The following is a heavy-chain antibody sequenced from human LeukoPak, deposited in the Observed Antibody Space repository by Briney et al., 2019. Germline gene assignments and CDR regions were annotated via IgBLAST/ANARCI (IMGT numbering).Heavy chain of an antibody. Sequence: GESLKISCKGSGYIFTSYWIGWVRQMPGKGLEWMGIIYPGDSDTRYSPSFQGQVTISADKSISTAYLQWSSLKASDTAMYYCARHELLWFGELFSGWFDPWGQGTLVTVSS. CDR2: IYPGDSDT. D-gene: IGHD3-10*01. V-gene: IGHV5-51*01. J-gene: IGHJ5*02. CDR1: GYIFTSYW. CDR3: ARHELLWFGELFSGWFDP.